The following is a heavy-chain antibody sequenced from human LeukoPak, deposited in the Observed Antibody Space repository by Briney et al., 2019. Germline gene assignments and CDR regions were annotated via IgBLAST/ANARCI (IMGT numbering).Heavy chain of an antibody. Sequence: GASVKVSCKASGGTFSSYAISWVRQAPGQGLEWMGGIIPIFGTANYAQKFQGRVTITADESTSTAYMELSSLRSEDTAVYYCARDFYYDFWSGYYREQHDAFDIWGQGTMVTVSS. V-gene: IGHV1-69*13. J-gene: IGHJ3*02. D-gene: IGHD3-3*01. CDR2: IIPIFGTA. CDR3: ARDFYYDFWSGYYREQHDAFDI. CDR1: GGTFSSYA.